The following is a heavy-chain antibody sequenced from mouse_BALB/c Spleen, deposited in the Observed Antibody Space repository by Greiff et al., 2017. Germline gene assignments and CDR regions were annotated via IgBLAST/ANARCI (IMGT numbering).Heavy chain of an antibody. V-gene: IGHV14-1*02. CDR2: IDPENGNT. J-gene: IGHJ1*01. D-gene: IGHD2-2*01. CDR1: GFNIKDYY. Sequence: VQLQQSGAELVRPGALVKLSCKASGFNIKDYYMHWVKQRPEQGLEWIGWIDPENGNTIYDPKFQGKATITADTSSNTAYLQLSSLTSEDTAVYYCVERGLGLRRYLNVWGAGTTVTVSS. CDR3: VERGLGLRRYLNV.